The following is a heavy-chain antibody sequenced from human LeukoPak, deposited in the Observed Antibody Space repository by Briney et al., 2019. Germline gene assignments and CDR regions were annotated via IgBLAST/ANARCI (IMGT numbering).Heavy chain of an antibody. CDR2: IYPGDSDT. Sequence: GESLKISCKGSGYSFTSYWIGWVRQMPGKGLEWMGIIYPGDSDTRYSPSFQGQATISADKSISTAYLQWSSLQASDTAMYYCVRLAYCGGDCYSGSFDYWGQGTLVTVSS. CDR1: GYSFTSYW. J-gene: IGHJ4*02. D-gene: IGHD2-21*01. V-gene: IGHV5-51*01. CDR3: VRLAYCGGDCYSGSFDY.